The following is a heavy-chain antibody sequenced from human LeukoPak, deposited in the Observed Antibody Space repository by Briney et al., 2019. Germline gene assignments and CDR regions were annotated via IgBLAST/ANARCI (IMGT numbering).Heavy chain of an antibody. D-gene: IGHD6-13*01. CDR1: GGSISSSSYY. V-gene: IGHV4-39*07. Sequence: SETLSLTCTVSGGSISSSSYYWGWIRQPPGKGLEWIGGIYYSGSTYYNPSLKSRVTILVDTSKNQFSLKLSSVTAADTAVYYCARADGYSSSRNWFDPWGQGTLVTVSS. CDR2: IYYSGST. J-gene: IGHJ5*02. CDR3: ARADGYSSSRNWFDP.